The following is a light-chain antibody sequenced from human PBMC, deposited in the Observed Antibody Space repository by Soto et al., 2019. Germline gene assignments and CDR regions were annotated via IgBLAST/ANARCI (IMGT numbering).Light chain of an antibody. CDR3: SSYTTSTTRV. Sequence: QSALTQPASVSGSPGQSIIISCTGTSSDIGVYDFVSWYQQHPGRAPKLLIYDVTNRPSGISDRFSGSKSGNTASLTISGRQPEDEADYYCSSYTTSTTRVFGGGTKLTVL. V-gene: IGLV2-14*01. CDR2: DVT. CDR1: SSDIGVYDF. J-gene: IGLJ3*02.